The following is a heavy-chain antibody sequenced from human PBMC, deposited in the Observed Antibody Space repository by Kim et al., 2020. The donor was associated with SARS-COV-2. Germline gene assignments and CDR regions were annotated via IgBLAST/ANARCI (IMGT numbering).Heavy chain of an antibody. Sequence: RTIYYADSVKGRFTISRDNAKNSLYLQMNSLRAEDTAVYYCARGRNGIDYWGQGTLVTVSS. V-gene: IGHV3-48*04. CDR3: ARGRNGIDY. J-gene: IGHJ4*02. D-gene: IGHD1-1*01. CDR2: RTI.